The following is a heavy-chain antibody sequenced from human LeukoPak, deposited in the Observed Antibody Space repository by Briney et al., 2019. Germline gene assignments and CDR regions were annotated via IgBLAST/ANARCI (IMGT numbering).Heavy chain of an antibody. Sequence: ASVKVSCKASGGTFSSYAISWVRQAPGQGLEWMGWINPNSGGTNYAQKFQGRVTMTRDTSISTAYMELSRLRSDDTAVYYCARPGVLWFGGDWYFDLWGRGTLVTVSS. V-gene: IGHV1-2*02. CDR2: INPNSGGT. CDR1: GGTFSSYA. D-gene: IGHD3-10*01. CDR3: ARPGVLWFGGDWYFDL. J-gene: IGHJ2*01.